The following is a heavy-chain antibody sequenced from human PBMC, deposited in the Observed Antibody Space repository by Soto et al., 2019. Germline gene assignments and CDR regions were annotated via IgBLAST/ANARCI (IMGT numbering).Heavy chain of an antibody. V-gene: IGHV4-61*01. CDR1: GGSVSSGNYY. CDR3: ARAIHDYDTTGYLSFDY. J-gene: IGHJ4*02. D-gene: IGHD3-22*01. CDR2: VYYTGST. Sequence: TETLSLTCAVSGGSVSSGNYYWSWLRQPPGKGLEWIGYVYYTGSTNYNPSLKSRVTISVDTSKNQFSLRLSSVTAADTAVYFCARAIHDYDTTGYLSFDYWGQGTLVTVSS.